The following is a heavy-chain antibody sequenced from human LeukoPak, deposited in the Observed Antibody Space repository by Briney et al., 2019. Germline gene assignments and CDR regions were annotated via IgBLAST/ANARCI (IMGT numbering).Heavy chain of an antibody. CDR2: IYPGDSDT. CDR1: GYSFTSYW. J-gene: IGHJ4*02. CDR3: ARHGSAYYDTLTGFDY. D-gene: IGHD3-9*01. V-gene: IGHV5-51*01. Sequence: GESLKISCKGSGYSFTSYWIGWVRQMPGKGLEWMGIIYPGDSDTRYSPSFQGQVTISADKSISTAYLQWSSLKASDTAMYYCARHGSAYYDTLTGFDYWGQGTLVTVSS.